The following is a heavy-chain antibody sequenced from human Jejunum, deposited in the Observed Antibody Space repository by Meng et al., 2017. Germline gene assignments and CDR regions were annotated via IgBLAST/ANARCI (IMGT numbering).Heavy chain of an antibody. V-gene: IGHV4-61*08. J-gene: IGHJ4*02. CDR3: ARDHMGSLDY. CDR2: AST. Sequence: ESAPGLVGPFVTLSLICPVSGGSGSRAGYQWGWIRQPPGKGLDWIGYASTNYNPSLKSRVTISLDTSRNQFSLSLSSVTAADTAVYYCARDHMGSLDYWGQGILVTVSS. CDR1: GGSGSRAGYQ. D-gene: IGHD1-26*01.